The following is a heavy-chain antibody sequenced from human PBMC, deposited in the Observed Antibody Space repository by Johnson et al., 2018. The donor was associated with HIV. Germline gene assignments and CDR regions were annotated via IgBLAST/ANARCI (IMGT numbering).Heavy chain of an antibody. J-gene: IGHJ3*02. V-gene: IGHV3-64*01. Sequence: MQLVESGGGVVQPGRSLRLSCAASGFTFSSYGMHWVRQAPGTGLEYVSAISSNGGSTYYANSVKGRFTISRDNSKNTLYLQMGSLRAEAMAVYYCAREGWGSSSGAFDIWGQGTMVTVSS. D-gene: IGHD6-6*01. CDR2: ISSNGGST. CDR1: GFTFSSYG. CDR3: AREGWGSSSGAFDI.